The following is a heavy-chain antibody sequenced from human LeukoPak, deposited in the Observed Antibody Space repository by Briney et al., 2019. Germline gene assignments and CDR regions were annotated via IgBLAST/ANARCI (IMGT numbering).Heavy chain of an antibody. J-gene: IGHJ6*03. V-gene: IGHV3-48*03. D-gene: IGHD3-10*01. CDR3: ARDGVTMVRGVKVLDYYYYYMDV. CDR1: GFTFSNYV. Sequence: GGSLRLSCAASGFTFSNYVMNWVRQAPGKGLEWASQISSSGGTIYYADSVKGRFTISRDNARNSLYLQMNSLRAEDTVVYYCARDGVTMVRGVKVLDYYYYYMDVWGKGTTVTISS. CDR2: ISSSGGTI.